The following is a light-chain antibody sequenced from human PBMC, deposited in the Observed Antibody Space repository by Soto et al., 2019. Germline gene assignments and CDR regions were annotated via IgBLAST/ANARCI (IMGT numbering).Light chain of an antibody. Sequence: QSALTQPPSASGSPGQSVTISCTGTSSDVGGYNYVSWYQQHPGKAPKLMIYEVSKRPSGVPDRFSGSKSGNTASLTVSGLLAEDEADYYCSSYAGSNNFVVVGGGTQLTVL. CDR3: SSYAGSNNFVV. CDR1: SSDVGGYNY. V-gene: IGLV2-8*01. CDR2: EVS. J-gene: IGLJ2*01.